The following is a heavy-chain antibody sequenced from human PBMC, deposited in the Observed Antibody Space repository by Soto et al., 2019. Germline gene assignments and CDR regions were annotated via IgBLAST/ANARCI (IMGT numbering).Heavy chain of an antibody. CDR2: IIPIFGTA. J-gene: IGHJ6*02. V-gene: IGHV1-69*12. CDR3: ARDENEITIFGVVTRMDV. D-gene: IGHD3-3*01. CDR1: GGTFSSYA. Sequence: QVQLVQSGAEVKKPGSSVKVSCKASGGTFSSYAISWVRQAPGQGLEWMGGIIPIFGTANYAQKFQGRVTITADECTSTAYMELSSLRSEDTAVYYCARDENEITIFGVVTRMDVWGQGTTVTVSS.